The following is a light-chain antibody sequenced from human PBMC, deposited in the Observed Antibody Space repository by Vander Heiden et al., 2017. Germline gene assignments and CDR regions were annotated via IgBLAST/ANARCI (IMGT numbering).Light chain of an antibody. V-gene: IGKV3-11*01. CDR3: QQRGNWPLT. CDR2: AAS. J-gene: IGKJ4*01. CDR1: QGVGSS. Sequence: EIVLTQAPATLSLSPGARATLSCRASQGVGSSLAWYQQKPGQAPRLLIYAASNRATGIPARFSASGSGTDFTLTISNLEPEDFVAYYCQQRGNWPLTFGGGTKVEIK.